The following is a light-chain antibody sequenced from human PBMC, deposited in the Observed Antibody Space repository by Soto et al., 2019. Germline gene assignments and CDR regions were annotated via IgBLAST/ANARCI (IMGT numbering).Light chain of an antibody. V-gene: IGKV1-39*01. CDR1: QSISTF. CDR3: QQSYSPTYT. J-gene: IGKJ2*01. CDR2: AAS. Sequence: DIQMTQSPSSLSASVGDRVTITCRASQSISTFPNWYQQKSGKAPKLLIYAASSLVDGVPSRFSGSGSGTDFTLTISSLQPEDFATYYCQQSYSPTYTFGRGTKLEIK.